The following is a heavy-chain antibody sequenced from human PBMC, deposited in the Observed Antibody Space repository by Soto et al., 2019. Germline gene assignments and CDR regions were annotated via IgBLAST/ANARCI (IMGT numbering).Heavy chain of an antibody. CDR2: VSYDGGNQ. CDR1: GFTFNTYS. V-gene: IGHV3-30-3*01. D-gene: IGHD3-10*01. Sequence: HPGGSLRLSCAASGFTFNTYSMHWVRQAPGKGLEWVAVVSYDGGNQYFADSVKDRFTISRDNSKNTVYLQMNSLRAEDTAVYYCARTPRSGSHHNYYYFGMDVWGQGTTVTVSS. CDR3: ARTPRSGSHHNYYYFGMDV. J-gene: IGHJ6*02.